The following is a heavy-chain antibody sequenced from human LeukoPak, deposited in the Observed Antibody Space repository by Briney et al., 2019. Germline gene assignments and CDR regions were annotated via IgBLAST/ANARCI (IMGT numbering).Heavy chain of an antibody. CDR1: GGSISSGGYS. Sequence: SETLSLTCTVSGGSISSGGYSWSWIRQHPGKGLEWIGYIYYSGSTYYNPSLKGRVTISVDTSKNQFSLELSSVTAADTAVYYCARGSSAYYDYDYWGQGTLVTVSS. CDR2: IYYSGST. D-gene: IGHD3-3*01. CDR3: ARGSSAYYDYDY. J-gene: IGHJ4*02. V-gene: IGHV4-31*03.